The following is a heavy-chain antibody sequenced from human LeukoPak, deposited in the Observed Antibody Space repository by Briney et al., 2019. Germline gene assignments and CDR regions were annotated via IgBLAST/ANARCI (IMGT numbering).Heavy chain of an antibody. V-gene: IGHV3-23*01. CDR3: AKDHGDYNWNDVGGYADAFDI. D-gene: IGHD1-20*01. Sequence: PGGSLRLSCAASGFTFSSYAMSWVRQAPGKGLEWVSAISGSGGSTYYADSVKGRFTISRDNSKNTLYLQMNSLRAEDTAVYYCAKDHGDYNWNDVGGYADAFDIWGQGTMVTVSS. CDR1: GFTFSSYA. J-gene: IGHJ3*02. CDR2: ISGSGGST.